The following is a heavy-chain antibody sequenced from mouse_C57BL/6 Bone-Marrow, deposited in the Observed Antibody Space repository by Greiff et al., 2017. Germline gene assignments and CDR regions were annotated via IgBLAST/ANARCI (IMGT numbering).Heavy chain of an antibody. CDR3: ARWITTVVAPSFDG. CDR2: IYPRSGNT. CDR1: GYTFTSYG. Sequence: VQLQQSGAELARPGASVKLSCKASGYTFTSYGISWVKQRTGQGLEWIGEIYPRSGNTYYNEKFKGKATLTADKSSSTAYMELRSLTSEDSAVYFCARWITTVVAPSFDGWGTGTTVTVSS. D-gene: IGHD1-1*01. J-gene: IGHJ1*03. V-gene: IGHV1-81*01.